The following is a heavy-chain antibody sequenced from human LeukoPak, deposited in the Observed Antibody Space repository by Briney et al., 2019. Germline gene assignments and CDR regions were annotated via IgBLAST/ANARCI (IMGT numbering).Heavy chain of an antibody. V-gene: IGHV3-23*01. J-gene: IGHJ4*02. Sequence: GGSLRLSCAASGFPFNTYAMSWVRQAPGKGLXXISVIRPTGTNTYYASSVKGRFTISRDDSRTTVYLQMSSLRAEDTAIYYCAKLAFYETSAPLRDISFWGQGTLVTVSS. D-gene: IGHD3-3*02. CDR2: IRPTGTNT. CDR3: AKLAFYETSAPLRDISF. CDR1: GFPFNTYA.